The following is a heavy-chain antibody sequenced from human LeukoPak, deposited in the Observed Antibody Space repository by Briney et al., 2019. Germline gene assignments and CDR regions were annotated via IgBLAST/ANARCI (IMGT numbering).Heavy chain of an antibody. CDR1: GYTFTTYD. Sequence: GASVKVSCKASGYTFTTYDINWVRQATGQGLEWMGWMNPNSGNTGYAQKFQGRVTMTRNTSISTAYMEMSNLRSEDTAVYYCARGRDSGHKENWFDPWGQGTLVTVSS. CDR3: ARGRDSGHKENWFDP. J-gene: IGHJ5*02. CDR2: MNPNSGNT. V-gene: IGHV1-8*01. D-gene: IGHD6-19*01.